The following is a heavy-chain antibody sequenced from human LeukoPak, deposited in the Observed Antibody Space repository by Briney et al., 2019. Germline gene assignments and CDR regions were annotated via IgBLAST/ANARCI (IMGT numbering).Heavy chain of an antibody. CDR2: VDPEDGET. CDR3: ATEFPYSSSWYEAFDI. D-gene: IGHD6-13*01. Sequence: ASVKISCKASGYTFTDYYTHWVQQAPGKGLEWMGRVDPEDGETIYAEKFQGRVTITADTSTDTAYMELSSLRSEDTAVYYCATEFPYSSSWYEAFDIWGQGTMVTVSS. CDR1: GYTFTDYY. V-gene: IGHV1-69-2*01. J-gene: IGHJ3*02.